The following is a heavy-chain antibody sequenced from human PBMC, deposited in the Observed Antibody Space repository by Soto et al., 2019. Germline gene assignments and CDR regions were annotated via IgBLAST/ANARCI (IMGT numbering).Heavy chain of an antibody. J-gene: IGHJ4*02. V-gene: IGHV1-69*13. Sequence: SVKVSCKASGGTFSSYAISWVRQAPGQGLEWMGGIIPVFATTNYAQKFQGRGTITADESTSTVYMELSSLRSEDTAVYYCARFHYYDSSGYFIFSYWGQGTLVPVSS. D-gene: IGHD3-22*01. CDR3: ARFHYYDSSGYFIFSY. CDR2: IIPVFATT. CDR1: GGTFSSYA.